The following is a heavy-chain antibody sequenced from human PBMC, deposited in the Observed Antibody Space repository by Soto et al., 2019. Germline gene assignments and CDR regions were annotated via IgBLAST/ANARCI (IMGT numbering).Heavy chain of an antibody. CDR3: ARVRDPHLDHYGLDV. CDR2: LIPIYDAP. Sequence: SVKVSCKTSGFTFNVYGINWGRQAPGQGLEWMGGLIPIYDAPNYAQKFQDRVTITADKSTTTVYLELSSLTSEDTAVYFCARVRDPHLDHYGLDVWGQGTTVTVSS. CDR1: GFTFNVYG. V-gene: IGHV1-69*06. J-gene: IGHJ6*02.